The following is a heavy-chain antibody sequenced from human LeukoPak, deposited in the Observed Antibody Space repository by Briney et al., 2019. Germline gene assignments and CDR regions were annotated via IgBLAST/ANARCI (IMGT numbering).Heavy chain of an antibody. Sequence: ASVKVSCKASGYTFTSYGISWARQAPGQGLEWMGWISAYNGNTNYAQKLQGRVTMTTDTSTSTAYMELRSLRSDDTAVYYCARLAVAGIYYYYYMDVWGKGTTVTVSS. CDR3: ARLAVAGIYYYYYMDV. CDR1: GYTFTSYG. CDR2: ISAYNGNT. D-gene: IGHD6-19*01. J-gene: IGHJ6*03. V-gene: IGHV1-18*01.